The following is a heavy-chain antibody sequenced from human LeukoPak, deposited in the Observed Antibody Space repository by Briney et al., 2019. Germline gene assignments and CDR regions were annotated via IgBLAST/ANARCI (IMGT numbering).Heavy chain of an antibody. V-gene: IGHV3-53*01. Sequence: SGGSLRLSCAASGFTVSSNYMSWVRQAPGKGLEWVSVIYSGGSTYYADSVRGRFTISRDNSKNTLYLQMNSLRAEDTAVYYCATRGVLVTSAWGQGTLVTVSS. D-gene: IGHD2-21*02. CDR2: IYSGGST. CDR1: GFTVSSNY. CDR3: ATRGVLVTSA. J-gene: IGHJ5*02.